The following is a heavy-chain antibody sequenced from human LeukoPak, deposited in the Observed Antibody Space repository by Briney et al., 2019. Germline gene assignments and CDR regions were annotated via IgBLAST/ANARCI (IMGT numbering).Heavy chain of an antibody. Sequence: ASVKVSCKASGYTFTSYYMHWVRQAPGQGLEWMGIINPSGGSTSYAQKFQGRVTMTRDTSTSTVYMELSSLRSEDTAVYYCASGAGYSYGGGYYYYGMDVWGQGTTVTVSS. D-gene: IGHD5-18*01. CDR3: ASGAGYSYGGGYYYYGMDV. J-gene: IGHJ6*02. V-gene: IGHV1-46*01. CDR1: GYTFTSYY. CDR2: INPSGGST.